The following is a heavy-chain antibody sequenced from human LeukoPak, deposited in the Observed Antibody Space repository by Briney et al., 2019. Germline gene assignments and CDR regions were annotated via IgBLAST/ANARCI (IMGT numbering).Heavy chain of an antibody. J-gene: IGHJ6*03. Sequence: GGSLRLSCAASGFTFNSYGMHWVRQAPGKGLEWVAFIRYDGTNTYYADSVKGRFTISRDNSKNTLYLQMNSLRSEDTAVYYCARESQRSSREDYYYYYMDVWGKGTTVTVSS. V-gene: IGHV3-30*02. CDR3: ARESQRSSREDYYYYYMDV. CDR1: GFTFNSYG. D-gene: IGHD6-13*01. CDR2: IRYDGTNT.